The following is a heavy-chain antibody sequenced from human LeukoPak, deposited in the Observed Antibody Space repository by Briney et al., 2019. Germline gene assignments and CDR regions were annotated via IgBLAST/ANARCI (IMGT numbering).Heavy chain of an antibody. Sequence: ASVKVSCKASGYTNTSYGISWVRQAPGQGLEWMGWISGYNGNTNYAQNLQGRVTMTTDTSTSTAYMELRSLRSDDTAVYYCARGRYCSGDSCHNIYYYYMDVWGKGTTVTVSS. CDR1: GYTNTSYG. CDR2: ISGYNGNT. D-gene: IGHD2-15*01. CDR3: ARGRYCSGDSCHNIYYYYMDV. V-gene: IGHV1-18*01. J-gene: IGHJ6*03.